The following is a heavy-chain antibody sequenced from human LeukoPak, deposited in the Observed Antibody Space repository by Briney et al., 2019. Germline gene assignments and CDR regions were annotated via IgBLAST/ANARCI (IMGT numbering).Heavy chain of an antibody. Sequence: GGSLRLSCAASGFTVSSYAMSWVRQAPGKGLEWVSAVSGSGGSPYYADSVKGRFTISRDNSKNTLYLQMNSLRAEDTAVYYCAKDLGDYGSGSYYNYYYYYMDVWGKGTTVTVSS. CDR3: AKDLGDYGSGSYYNYYYYYMDV. V-gene: IGHV3-23*01. D-gene: IGHD3-10*01. CDR1: GFTVSSYA. CDR2: VSGSGGSP. J-gene: IGHJ6*03.